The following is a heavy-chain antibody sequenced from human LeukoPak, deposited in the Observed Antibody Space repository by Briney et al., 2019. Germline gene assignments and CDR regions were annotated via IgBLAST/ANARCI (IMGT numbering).Heavy chain of an antibody. CDR2: IFYSGST. V-gene: IGHV4-39*07. J-gene: IGHJ5*02. D-gene: IGHD6-13*01. Sequence: SETLSLTCTVSSGSISTSNYYWGWVRQPPGKALEWIGNIFYSGSTYYSPSLKSRVAISLDTSRNQFSLNLNSVTAADTAVYYCARVSSNWFDPWGQGTLVTVSS. CDR3: ARVSSNWFDP. CDR1: SGSISTSNYY.